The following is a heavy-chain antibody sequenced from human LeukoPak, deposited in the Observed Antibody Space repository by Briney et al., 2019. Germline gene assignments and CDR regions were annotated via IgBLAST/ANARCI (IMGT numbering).Heavy chain of an antibody. Sequence: ASVKVSCKASGGTFSSYAISWVRQAPGQGLEWMGWISAYNGNTNYAQKLQGRVTMTTDTSTSTAYMELRSLRSDDTAVYYCARLRYYYGDLDIWGQGTMVTVSS. V-gene: IGHV1-18*01. CDR1: GGTFSSYA. J-gene: IGHJ3*02. CDR3: ARLRYYYGDLDI. CDR2: ISAYNGNT. D-gene: IGHD3-10*01.